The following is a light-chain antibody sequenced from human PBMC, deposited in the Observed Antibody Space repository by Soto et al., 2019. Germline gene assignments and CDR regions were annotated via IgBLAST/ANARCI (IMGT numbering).Light chain of an antibody. V-gene: IGLV3-21*04. CDR2: YDS. CDR3: QVWDSSSDHRRRV. CDR1: NIGSKS. Sequence: SYELTQPPSVSVAPGKTARITCGGNNIGSKSVHWYQQKPGQAPVLVIYYDSDRPSGIPERFSGSNSGNTATLTISRVEAGDEADYYCQVWDSSSDHRRRVFGGGTKLTVL. J-gene: IGLJ2*01.